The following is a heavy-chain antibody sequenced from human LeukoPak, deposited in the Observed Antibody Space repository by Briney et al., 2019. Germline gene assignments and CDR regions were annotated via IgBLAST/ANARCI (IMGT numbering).Heavy chain of an antibody. D-gene: IGHD3-22*01. CDR2: ISSSGSTI. V-gene: IGHV3-11*01. CDR1: GFTFRDYY. J-gene: IGHJ4*02. Sequence: GRSLRLSYAASGFTFRDYYMSWISEAPAKGREWGSYISSSGSTIYYADSVKGRFTISRDDAKNSLYLQRNTQSAEDTAVYYCARDYYYDSSGYWLYWGQGTLVIVSS. CDR3: ARDYYYDSSGYWLY.